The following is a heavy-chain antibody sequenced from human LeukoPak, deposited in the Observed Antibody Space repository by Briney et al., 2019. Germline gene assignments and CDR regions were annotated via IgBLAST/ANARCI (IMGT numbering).Heavy chain of an antibody. Sequence: SETLSLTCAVYGGSFSGYHWSWIRQPPGRGLEWIGEINHSGSTNYNPSLKSRVTISVDTSKNQFSLKLSSVTAADTAVYYCARGGILWWRAFDIWGQGTMGTVSS. V-gene: IGHV4-34*01. D-gene: IGHD2-21*01. J-gene: IGHJ3*02. CDR1: GGSFSGYH. CDR2: INHSGST. CDR3: ARGGILWWRAFDI.